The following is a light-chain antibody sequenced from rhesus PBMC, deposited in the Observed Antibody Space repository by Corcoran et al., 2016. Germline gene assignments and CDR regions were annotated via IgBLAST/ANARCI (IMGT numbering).Light chain of an antibody. CDR1: TGVVTSDNY. CDR3: FLFFNGVHM. V-gene: IGLV7-76*01. Sequence: QAIVTQEPSMAVSLGGTVTLTCGSSTGVVTSDNYPNWFQQKPGQVPRGLIYNVDNNPSWTPGRFSGSLVGGKAVLTLSGALPEDEADYYCFLFFNGVHMFGPGTRLTVL. CDR2: NVD. J-gene: IGLJ1*01.